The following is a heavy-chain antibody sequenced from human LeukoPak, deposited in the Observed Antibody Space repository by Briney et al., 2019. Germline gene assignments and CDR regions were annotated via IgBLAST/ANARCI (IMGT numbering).Heavy chain of an antibody. D-gene: IGHD5-18*01. CDR2: ISSDGNSK. J-gene: IGHJ4*02. CDR1: GFTFSRYA. Sequence: GRSLRLSCAASGFTFSRYAMHWVRQAPGKGLDWVADISSDGNSKYYPDSVKGRFTISRDNSRNTLYLQMNSLRLDDTAVYYCEREELGTAVGYWGQGTLVTVSS. V-gene: IGHV3-30-3*01. CDR3: EREELGTAVGY.